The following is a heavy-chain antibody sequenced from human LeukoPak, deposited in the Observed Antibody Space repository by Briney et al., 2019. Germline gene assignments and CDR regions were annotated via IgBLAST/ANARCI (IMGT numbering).Heavy chain of an antibody. Sequence: PGGSLRLSCSASGFTFSNFAMIWFRQAPGKRLEWVSSISNTGGDIYYADSVKGRFTISRDNSKNTLYLQMNSLRAEDTAAYYCAKDGGYSYGLDYFDYWGQGTLVTVSS. CDR2: ISNTGGDI. D-gene: IGHD5-18*01. J-gene: IGHJ4*02. V-gene: IGHV3-23*01. CDR1: GFTFSNFA. CDR3: AKDGGYSYGLDYFDY.